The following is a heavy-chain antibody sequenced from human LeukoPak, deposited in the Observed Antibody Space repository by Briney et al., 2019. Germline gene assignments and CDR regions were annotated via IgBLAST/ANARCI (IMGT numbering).Heavy chain of an antibody. CDR1: GGSFCGYY. D-gene: IGHD6-19*01. J-gene: IGHJ5*02. CDR3: VGLFKPGVAVAGWSWFDR. V-gene: IGHV4-34*01. Sequence: SETLSFTCAVYGGSFCGYYWSWIRQPPGKGLMWRGEINHSGSTNYNPSLKSRVTILVETSKNQFSLKLSYVTAADTAVYYCVGLFKPGVAVAGWSWFDRWGEGTLVSVCS. CDR2: INHSGST.